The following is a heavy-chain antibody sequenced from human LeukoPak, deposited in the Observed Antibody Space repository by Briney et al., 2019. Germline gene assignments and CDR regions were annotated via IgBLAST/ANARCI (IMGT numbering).Heavy chain of an antibody. CDR1: GGSISSSY. Sequence: SETLSLTCTVSGGSISSSYWSWIRQPPGKGLEWIGYIYYSGSTNYNPSLKSRVTISLDTSKNQFSLKLSSVSAADTAVYYCAKDIQLWTGAPFDYWGQGTLVTVSS. V-gene: IGHV4-59*01. D-gene: IGHD5-18*01. J-gene: IGHJ4*02. CDR3: AKDIQLWTGAPFDY. CDR2: IYYSGST.